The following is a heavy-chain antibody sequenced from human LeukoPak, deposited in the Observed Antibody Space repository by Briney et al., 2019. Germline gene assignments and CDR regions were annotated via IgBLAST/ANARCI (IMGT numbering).Heavy chain of an antibody. V-gene: IGHV3-30*18. CDR1: GFTFSSYG. Sequence: PGGSLRLSCAASGFTFSSYGMHWVRQAPGKELEWVAVISYDGSNKYYADSVKGRFTISRDNSKNTLYLQMNSLRAEDTAVYYCAKSHLKYYDFWSGYPDYFDYWGQGTLVTVSS. CDR2: ISYDGSNK. J-gene: IGHJ4*02. CDR3: AKSHLKYYDFWSGYPDYFDY. D-gene: IGHD3-3*01.